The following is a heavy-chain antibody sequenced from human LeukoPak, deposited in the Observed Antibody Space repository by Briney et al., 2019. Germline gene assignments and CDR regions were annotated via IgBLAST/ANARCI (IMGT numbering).Heavy chain of an antibody. CDR3: ARDRGGYCGGDCYSVFDY. V-gene: IGHV4-59*01. J-gene: IGHJ4*02. CDR1: CGAISSYY. Sequence: PSETLSLTCTVPCGAISSYYWSWIRQPPGKELEWIGYIYYSGSTNYNPSLKSRVTISVDTSKNQFSLKLNSVTAADTAVYYCARDRGGYCGGDCYSVFDYWGQGTLVTVSS. CDR2: IYYSGST. D-gene: IGHD2-21*02.